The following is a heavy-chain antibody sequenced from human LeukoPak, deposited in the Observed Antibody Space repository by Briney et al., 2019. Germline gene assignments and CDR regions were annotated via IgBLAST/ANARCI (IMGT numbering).Heavy chain of an antibody. V-gene: IGHV4-4*07. CDR3: ASEGIAAAGTMGALDY. CDR1: GGSISSYY. Sequence: SETLSLTCTVSGGSISSYYWSWIRQPAGKGLEWIGRIYTSGSTNYNPSLKSRVTMSVDTSKNQFSLKLSSVTAEDTAVYYCASEGIAAAGTMGALDYWGQGTLVTVSS. J-gene: IGHJ4*02. D-gene: IGHD6-13*01. CDR2: IYTSGST.